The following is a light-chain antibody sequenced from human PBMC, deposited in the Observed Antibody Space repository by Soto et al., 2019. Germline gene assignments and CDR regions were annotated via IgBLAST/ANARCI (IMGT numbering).Light chain of an antibody. CDR1: SSDVGGYNY. V-gene: IGLV2-8*01. J-gene: IGLJ2*01. CDR3: SSYARNRDIL. CDR2: EVS. Sequence: QSALTQPPSASGSTGQSVAISCTGTSSDVGGYNYVSWYQQHPGKAPKLMIYEVSKRPSGVPDRFSGSKSGSTASLTVSGLQAEDEADYYCSSYARNRDILFGGGTKVTVL.